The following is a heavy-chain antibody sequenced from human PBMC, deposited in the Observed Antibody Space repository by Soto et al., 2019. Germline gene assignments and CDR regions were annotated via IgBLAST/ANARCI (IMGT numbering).Heavy chain of an antibody. Sequence: KQPETLSLTCTVSGGSLSSYYWSWIRQPPGKGLEWIGYIYYSGSTNYNPSLKSRVTISVDTSKNQFSLKLSSVTAADKAVYYCARERGESPPGSSSSYNWFDPWGQGTLVTVSS. V-gene: IGHV4-59*01. D-gene: IGHD6-6*01. CDR1: GGSLSSYY. CDR3: ARERGESPPGSSSSYNWFDP. J-gene: IGHJ5*02. CDR2: IYYSGST.